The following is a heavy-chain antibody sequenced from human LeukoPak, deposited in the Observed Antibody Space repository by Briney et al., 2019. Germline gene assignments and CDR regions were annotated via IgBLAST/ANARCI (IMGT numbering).Heavy chain of an antibody. D-gene: IGHD4-17*01. CDR2: IYTSGYT. CDR1: GGSISSGPYY. CDR3: ARGPDYGENFDY. Sequence: SETLSLTCTVSGGSISSGPYYWNWIRQPAGKGLEWIGRIYTSGYTNYNPSLKSRVTISVDTSKNQFSLKLNSVTAADTAVYYCARGPDYGENFDYWGQGTLVTVSS. J-gene: IGHJ4*02. V-gene: IGHV4-61*02.